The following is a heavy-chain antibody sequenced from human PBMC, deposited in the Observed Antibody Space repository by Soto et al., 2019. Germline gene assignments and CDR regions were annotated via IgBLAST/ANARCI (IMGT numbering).Heavy chain of an antibody. CDR2: ISAHNGNT. Sequence: QVHLVQSGAEVKKPGASVKVSCKGSGYAFTTYGITCVRQAPGQGLEWMGWISAHNGNTNYAQKLQGRVTVTRDTSTSTAYMELRSLRSYDTAVYYWARGRYGDYWGQGALVTVSS. CDR3: ARGRYGDY. V-gene: IGHV1-18*01. J-gene: IGHJ4*02. D-gene: IGHD1-1*01. CDR1: GYAFTTYG.